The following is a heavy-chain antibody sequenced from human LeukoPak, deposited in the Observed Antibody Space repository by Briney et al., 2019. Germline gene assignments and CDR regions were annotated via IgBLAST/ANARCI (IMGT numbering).Heavy chain of an antibody. CDR3: ARGRRFLEWLLH. CDR2: ISSSGSTI. V-gene: IGHV3-48*03. J-gene: IGHJ4*02. CDR1: GFTFSSYE. Sequence: GGSLRLSCAASGFTFSSYEMNWVGQAPGKGLEGVSYISSSGSTIYYANSVKGRFTISRDNAKNSLYLQMNSLRAEDTAVYYCARGRRFLEWLLHWGQGTLVTVPS. D-gene: IGHD3-3*01.